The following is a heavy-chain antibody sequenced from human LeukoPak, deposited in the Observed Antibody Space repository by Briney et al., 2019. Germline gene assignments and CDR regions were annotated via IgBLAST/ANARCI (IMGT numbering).Heavy chain of an antibody. CDR2: INHTGST. J-gene: IGHJ4*02. CDR3: ARFDYSGPFDF. CDR1: GGSVRGYL. Sequence: PSETLSLTCTVSGGSVRGYLWSWLRQPPEKKGLEWLGEINHTGSTHYNPSLKGRVPISIDPSKHQFSLRLPSVTRADTAVYYCARFDYSGPFDFWGQGALVTVSS. V-gene: IGHV4-34*01. D-gene: IGHD4-23*01.